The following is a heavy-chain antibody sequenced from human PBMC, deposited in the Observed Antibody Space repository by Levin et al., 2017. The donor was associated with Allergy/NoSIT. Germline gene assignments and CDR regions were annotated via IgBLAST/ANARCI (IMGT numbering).Heavy chain of an antibody. J-gene: IGHJ4*02. CDR3: ARDRSYDFWSGLPYFDY. D-gene: IGHD3-3*01. Sequence: HSGGSLRLSCAASGFTFSSYAMHWVRQAPGKGLEWVAVISYDGSNKYYADSVKGRFTISRDNSKNTLYLQMNSLRAEDTAVYYCARDRSYDFWSGLPYFDYWGQGTLVTVSS. V-gene: IGHV3-30-3*01. CDR2: ISYDGSNK. CDR1: GFTFSSYA.